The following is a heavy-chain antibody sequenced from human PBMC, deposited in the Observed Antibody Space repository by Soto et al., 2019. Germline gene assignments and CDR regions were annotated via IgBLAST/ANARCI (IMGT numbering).Heavy chain of an antibody. CDR2: VSYNGGT. CDR1: GGSISAGSYT. V-gene: IGHV4-39*01. CDR3: AKRGHSTSWYWFDP. D-gene: IGHD2-2*01. Sequence: QLQLQESGPGLLRPSDTLSLTCTVSGGSISAGSYTGGWIRQPPGKGLEWIGTVSYNGGTYFNPSRKSRVTISVDASNNQFSLKLSSVTAADTAVYYCAKRGHSTSWYWFDPWGQGTLVTVSS. J-gene: IGHJ5*02.